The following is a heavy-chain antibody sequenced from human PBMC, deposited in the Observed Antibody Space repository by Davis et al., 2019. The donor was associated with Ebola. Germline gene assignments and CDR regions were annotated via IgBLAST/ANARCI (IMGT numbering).Heavy chain of an antibody. CDR3: ASFGPYDILTLGMDV. D-gene: IGHD3-9*01. Sequence: ASVKVSCKASGYTFTSYYMHWVRQAPGQGLEWIGIINPSGGSTSYAQKFQGRVTMTRDTSTSTVYMELSSLRSEDTAVYYCASFGPYDILTLGMDVWGQGTTVTVSS. V-gene: IGHV1-46*01. CDR2: INPSGGST. J-gene: IGHJ6*02. CDR1: GYTFTSYY.